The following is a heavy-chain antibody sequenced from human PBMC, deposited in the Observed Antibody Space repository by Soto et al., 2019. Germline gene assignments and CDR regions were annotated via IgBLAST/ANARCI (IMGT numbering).Heavy chain of an antibody. D-gene: IGHD6-13*01. CDR1: GFTFSSYG. J-gene: IGHJ4*02. Sequence: PGGSLRLSCAASGFTFSSYGMHWVRQAPGKGLEWVAVIWYDGSNKYYADSVKGRFTISRDNSKNTLYLQMNSLRAEDTAVYYCARAGPRIAADYFDYRGQGTLVTVSS. CDR2: IWYDGSNK. V-gene: IGHV3-33*01. CDR3: ARAGPRIAADYFDY.